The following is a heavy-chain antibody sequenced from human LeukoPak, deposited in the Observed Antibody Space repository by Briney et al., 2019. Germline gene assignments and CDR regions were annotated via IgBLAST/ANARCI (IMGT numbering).Heavy chain of an antibody. J-gene: IGHJ3*02. CDR3: ARDQAVAGTTDAFDI. CDR1: GYSFTSYY. Sequence: ASVKVSCKASGYSFTSYYMHWVRQAPGQGLEWMGIINPSGDRTSYAQKFQGRVTMTRDTTTSTVYMELSSLTSDDTAVYYCARDQAVAGTTDAFDIWGQGTMITVSS. V-gene: IGHV1-46*01. CDR2: INPSGDRT. D-gene: IGHD6-19*01.